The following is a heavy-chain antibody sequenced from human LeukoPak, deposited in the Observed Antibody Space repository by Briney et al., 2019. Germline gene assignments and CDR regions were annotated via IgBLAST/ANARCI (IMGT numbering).Heavy chain of an antibody. V-gene: IGHV3-7*03. Sequence: GGSLRLSCVASEFIFSDYWMSWVRQAPGKGLEWVANIKQGGREEKYVGTVKGRLAISRDDAKSTLYLQMDSLSGDDTAVYYCARDNGGWFDSWGRGTLVTVSS. CDR2: IKQGGREE. J-gene: IGHJ5*01. D-gene: IGHD3-10*01. CDR3: ARDNGGWFDS. CDR1: EFIFSDYW.